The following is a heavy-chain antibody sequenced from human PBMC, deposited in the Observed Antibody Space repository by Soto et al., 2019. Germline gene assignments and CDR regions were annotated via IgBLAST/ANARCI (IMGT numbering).Heavy chain of an antibody. V-gene: IGHV4-59*08. CDR3: ARQSCSSTSCYDGDFDY. CDR2: IYYSGST. CDR1: GGSISSYY. Sequence: PSETLSLTCTVSGGSISSYYWSWIRQPPGKGLEWIGYIYYSGSTSYNPSLKSRVTISVDTSKNQFSLKLSSVTAADTAVYYCARQSCSSTSCYDGDFDYWGQGTLVTVSS. D-gene: IGHD2-2*01. J-gene: IGHJ4*02.